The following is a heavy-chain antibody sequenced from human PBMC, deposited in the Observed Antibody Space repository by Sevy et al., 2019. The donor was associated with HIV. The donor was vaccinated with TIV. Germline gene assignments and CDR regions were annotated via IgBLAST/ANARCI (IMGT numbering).Heavy chain of an antibody. V-gene: IGHV3-74*01. D-gene: IGHD3-22*01. CDR1: GFTFSRYW. Sequence: GGSLRLFCTASGFTFSRYWMHWVRQAPGKGLVWVSRINSDGSSTSYADSVKGRFTISRDNAKNTLYLQMNSLRAEDTAVYYCARYYYDSSGIDYWGQGTLVTVSS. CDR3: ARYYYDSSGIDY. CDR2: INSDGSST. J-gene: IGHJ4*02.